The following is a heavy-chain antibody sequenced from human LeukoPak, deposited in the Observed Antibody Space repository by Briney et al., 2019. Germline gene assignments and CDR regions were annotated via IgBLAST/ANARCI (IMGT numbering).Heavy chain of an antibody. V-gene: IGHV3-23*01. J-gene: IGHJ4*02. CDR2: LSGSGGGT. Sequence: GSLRLSWAVSGITLSNYGMSWVRPAPGKGLEWVAGLSGSGGGTNYADSVQGRFTISRDNPKNTLYLEMNSLRAEDTAVYLCAKLLVVIRVFLVGFHKEAYYFDSWGQGALVTVSS. CDR3: AKLLVVIRVFLVGFHKEAYYFDS. CDR1: GITLSNYG. D-gene: IGHD2-21*01.